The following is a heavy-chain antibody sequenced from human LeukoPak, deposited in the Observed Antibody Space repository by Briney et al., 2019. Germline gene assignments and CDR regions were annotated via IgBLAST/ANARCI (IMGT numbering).Heavy chain of an antibody. D-gene: IGHD6-13*01. CDR1: GYTFTSYD. CDR2: MNPNSGNT. V-gene: IGHV1-8*01. Sequence: ASVKVSCKASGYTFTSYDINWVRQATGQGLEWMGWMNPNSGNTGYAQKFRGRVTMTRNTSISTAYMELSSLRSEDTAVYYCAIAAAGSWWFDPWGQGTLVTVSS. J-gene: IGHJ5*02. CDR3: AIAAAGSWWFDP.